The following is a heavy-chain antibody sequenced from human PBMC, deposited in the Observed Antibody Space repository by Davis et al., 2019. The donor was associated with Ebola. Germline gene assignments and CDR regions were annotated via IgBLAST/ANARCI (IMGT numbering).Heavy chain of an antibody. Sequence: SVKVSCKAAGGIFSSHGISWLRQAPGQGPEWMGGIIPIFGTPNYAQKFQGRVTIIADESTSTAYMELSSLSSEDTAVYYCAGHGRRIVGHFDRWGQGTLVTVSS. CDR1: GGIFSSHG. J-gene: IGHJ4*02. D-gene: IGHD2/OR15-2a*01. CDR2: IIPIFGTP. CDR3: AGHGRRIVGHFDR. V-gene: IGHV1-69*13.